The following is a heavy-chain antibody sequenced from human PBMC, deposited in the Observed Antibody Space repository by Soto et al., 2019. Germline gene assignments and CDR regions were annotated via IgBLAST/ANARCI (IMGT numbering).Heavy chain of an antibody. V-gene: IGHV3-30-3*01. D-gene: IGHD2-21*02. CDR2: ISDDGINK. Sequence: QVQLVESGGGVVQPGRPLRLSCSASGFTFSDYALHWVGQAPGKGLEWVAVISDDGINKYIADSVKGRFIISRDNSKNTVFLQMSSLGLEDTAIYYCARRLTASVTAMGYWGQGTLVTVSS. CDR3: ARRLTASVTAMGY. CDR1: GFTFSDYA. J-gene: IGHJ4*02.